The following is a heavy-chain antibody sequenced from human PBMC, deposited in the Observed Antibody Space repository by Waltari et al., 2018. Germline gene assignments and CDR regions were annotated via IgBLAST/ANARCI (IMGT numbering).Heavy chain of an antibody. CDR2: ISGSGGST. CDR3: AKEPGIAVAGTESAFDI. V-gene: IGHV3-23*01. Sequence: EVQLLESGGGLVQPGGSLRLSCAASGFTFSGYAMSWVRQAPGKGLEWVSAISGSGGSTYYADSVKGRFTISRDNSKNTLYLQMNSLRAEDTAVYYCAKEPGIAVAGTESAFDIWGQGTMVTVSS. J-gene: IGHJ3*02. CDR1: GFTFSGYA. D-gene: IGHD6-19*01.